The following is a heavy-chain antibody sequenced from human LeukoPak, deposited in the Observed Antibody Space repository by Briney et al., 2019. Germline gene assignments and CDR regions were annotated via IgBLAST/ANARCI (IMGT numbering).Heavy chain of an antibody. D-gene: IGHD2-2*01. CDR2: IWYDGSTE. J-gene: IGHJ4*02. CDR1: GFTFSTYA. V-gene: IGHV3-33*08. Sequence: GGSLRLSCAVSGFTFSTYAMHWVRQAPGKGLEWVAIIWYDGSTEFYANSVKGRFTISRDNSKNTLYLQMDSLRAEDTALYYCARDQGDAFTCDFWGQGTLVTVSS. CDR3: ARDQGDAFTCDF.